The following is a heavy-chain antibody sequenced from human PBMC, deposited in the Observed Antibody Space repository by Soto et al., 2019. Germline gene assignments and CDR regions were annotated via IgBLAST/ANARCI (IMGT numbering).Heavy chain of an antibody. V-gene: IGHV1-8*01. D-gene: IGHD3-3*01. CDR3: ARGDPSSLRFLEWLPRDYYYMDV. J-gene: IGHJ6*03. Sequence: ASVKVSCKASGYTFTSYDINWVRQATGQGLEWMGWMNPNSGNTGYAQKFQGRVTMTRNTSISTAYMELSSLRSEDTAVYYCARGDPSSLRFLEWLPRDYYYMDVWGKGTTVTVSS. CDR1: GYTFTSYD. CDR2: MNPNSGNT.